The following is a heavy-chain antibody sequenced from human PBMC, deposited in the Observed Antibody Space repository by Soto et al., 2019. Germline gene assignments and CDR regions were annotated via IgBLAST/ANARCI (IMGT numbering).Heavy chain of an antibody. CDR1: GFTFSTSA. Sequence: QVQLVESGGGVVQPGMSQRLSCAASGFTFSTSAMHWVRQTPGKGLEWVAMISFDGGNTFYVDSVKGRFTISRDNPKNTVYLQMNTLRLEDTAVYFCARPGGDYWGRGTLVIVSS. J-gene: IGHJ4*02. CDR2: ISFDGGNT. CDR3: ARPGGDY. V-gene: IGHV3-30*03.